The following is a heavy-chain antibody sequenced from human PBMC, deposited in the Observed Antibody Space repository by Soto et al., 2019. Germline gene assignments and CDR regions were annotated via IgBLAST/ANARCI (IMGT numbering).Heavy chain of an antibody. Sequence: QVQLVESGGGVVQPGRSLGLSCGASGFTFSAYDMHWVRQAPGKGLEWLANIASDGRLYNYADSVKGRFTISRDNSKNTLYLQMNSLRREDTAVYYCAKEEGHPYSGLDVWGRGTTVTGSS. CDR2: IASDGRLY. V-gene: IGHV3-30*18. J-gene: IGHJ6*01. D-gene: IGHD4-4*01. CDR1: GFTFSAYD. CDR3: AKEEGHPYSGLDV.